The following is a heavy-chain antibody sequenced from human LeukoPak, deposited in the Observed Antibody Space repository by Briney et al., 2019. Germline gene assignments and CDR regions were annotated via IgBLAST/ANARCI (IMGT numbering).Heavy chain of an antibody. CDR3: AKGGGYSYGPFDY. D-gene: IGHD5-18*01. V-gene: IGHV3-23*01. J-gene: IGHJ4*02. CDR2: ISGSGGST. CDR1: GFTFSSYA. Sequence: SGGSLRLSCAASGFTFSSYAMSWVRQAPGKGLEWVSAISGSGGSTYYADSMKGRFTIPRDNSKNTLYLQMNSLRAEDTAVYYCAKGGGYSYGPFDYWGQGTLVTVSS.